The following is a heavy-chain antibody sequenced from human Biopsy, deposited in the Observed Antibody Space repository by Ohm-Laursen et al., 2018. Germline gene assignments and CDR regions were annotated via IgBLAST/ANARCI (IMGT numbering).Heavy chain of an antibody. D-gene: IGHD4-11*01. Sequence: SLRLSCTASGFTFTRYAMHWVRQAPGTGLGLLSVISFHGSGAYYADSLQGRFIISRDNPKNTVDLQMNSLRAEDTAVYFCARDGKRWDYSTYFSWHFDLWGRGTLVTVSS. CDR3: ARDGKRWDYSTYFSWHFDL. V-gene: IGHV3-30*03. J-gene: IGHJ2*01. CDR1: GFTFTRYA. CDR2: ISFHGSGA.